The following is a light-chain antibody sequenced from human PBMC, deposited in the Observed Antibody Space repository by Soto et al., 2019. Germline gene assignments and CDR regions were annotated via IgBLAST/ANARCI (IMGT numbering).Light chain of an antibody. V-gene: IGKV3-15*01. J-gene: IGKJ5*01. CDR3: QQYNKWPPIT. CDR1: QSVGSN. Sequence: DIVMTQSPATLSVSPGERASLSCRASQSVGSNLAWYQQKRGQAPRLLIYGASTRATGIPARFSGSGSGTEFTLTISSLQSEDFAVYYCQQYNKWPPITFGQGTRLEIK. CDR2: GAS.